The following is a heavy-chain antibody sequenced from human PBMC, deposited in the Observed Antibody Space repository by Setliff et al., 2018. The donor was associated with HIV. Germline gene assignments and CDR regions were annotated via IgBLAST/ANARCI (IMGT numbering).Heavy chain of an antibody. CDR1: GASIISYY. J-gene: IGHJ5*01. Sequence: PSETLSLTCTISGASIISYYWNWVRQPPGRGLEWIGYFYYDGSAKYNPSLKSRVTISVDTSKNQFSLKLTSVTAADTAVYYCARLNLEQWVQRIDSWGQGTLVTVSS. V-gene: IGHV4-59*08. CDR2: FYYDGSA. D-gene: IGHD6-19*01. CDR3: ARLNLEQWVQRIDS.